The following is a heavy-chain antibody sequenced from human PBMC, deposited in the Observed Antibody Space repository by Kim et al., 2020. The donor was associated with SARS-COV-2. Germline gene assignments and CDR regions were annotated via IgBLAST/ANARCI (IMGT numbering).Heavy chain of an antibody. V-gene: IGHV4-34*01. D-gene: IGHD3-3*01. J-gene: IGHJ3*02. CDR1: GGSFSGYY. CDR2: INHSGST. CDR3: ARDHYDFWSGYSKAFDI. Sequence: SETLSLTCAVYGGSFSGYYWSWIRQPPGKGLEWIGEINHSGSTNYNPSLKSRVTISVDTSKNQFSLKLSSVTAADTAVYYCARDHYDFWSGYSKAFDIWG.